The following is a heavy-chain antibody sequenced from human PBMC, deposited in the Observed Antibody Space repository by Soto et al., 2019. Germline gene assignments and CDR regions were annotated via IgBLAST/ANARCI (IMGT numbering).Heavy chain of an antibody. J-gene: IGHJ5*02. Sequence: SETLSLTCAVSVYSISSGYYWGCLRQPPGKGLEWIGSTYHGGSTYYNPSLNSRVTLSIDMTNNHVSLILNSVTAADTAVYYCARVGPWVPYYYDSSPYTFENWFDPWGQGTLVTVSS. V-gene: IGHV4-38-2*01. D-gene: IGHD3-22*01. CDR2: TYHGGST. CDR3: ARVGPWVPYYYDSSPYTFENWFDP. CDR1: VYSISSGYY.